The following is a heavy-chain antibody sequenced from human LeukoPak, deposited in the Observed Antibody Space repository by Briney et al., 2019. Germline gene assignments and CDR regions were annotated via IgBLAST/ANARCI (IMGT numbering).Heavy chain of an antibody. V-gene: IGHV5-51*07. CDR3: ARRGSLTSDAVDI. D-gene: IGHD3-9*01. J-gene: IGHJ3*02. CDR2: IYPGDSNT. Sequence: GESLKISCKASGYTFSNYGVGWVHQMPGKGLEWMGIIYPGDSNTRYSPSFEGQVLISADKSISTVYLHWGSLKASDTAMYFCARRGSLTSDAVDIWGQGTLVSV. CDR1: GYTFSNYG.